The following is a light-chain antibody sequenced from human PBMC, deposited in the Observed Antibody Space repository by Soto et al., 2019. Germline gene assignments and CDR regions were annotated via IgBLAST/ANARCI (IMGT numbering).Light chain of an antibody. CDR1: QSISSW. CDR2: KAS. CDR3: QQYNSYSGT. J-gene: IGKJ1*01. V-gene: IGKV1-5*03. Sequence: DIQMTQSPSTLSASVGDRVTITCRASQSISSWLAWYQQKPGKAPKLLIYKASSLESGGPSRFSGSGSGTEFTLTISSLQPDDFATYYCQQYNSYSGTFGQGTKVAIK.